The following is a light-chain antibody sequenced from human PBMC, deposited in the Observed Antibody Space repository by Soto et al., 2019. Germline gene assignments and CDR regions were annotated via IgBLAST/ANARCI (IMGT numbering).Light chain of an antibody. V-gene: IGKV3-11*01. CDR3: QQRSSCPLP. CDR2: GAS. Sequence: IVMNKSPSTVSVSPGERATLSCRASQSVSSNLAWYQQKPGQAPRLLIYGASTRATGVPDRFSGSGSGTDFTLTISSLEPEDFAVYYCQQRSSCPLPFGGGTNVDIK. J-gene: IGKJ4*01. CDR1: QSVSSN.